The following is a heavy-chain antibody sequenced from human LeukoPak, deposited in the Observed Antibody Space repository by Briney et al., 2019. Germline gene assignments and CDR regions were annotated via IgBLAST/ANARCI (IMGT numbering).Heavy chain of an antibody. CDR2: INRDGSEK. CDR3: ARVYVYSSGWYRNDY. J-gene: IGHJ4*02. V-gene: IGHV3-7*01. CDR1: RFTFTSYW. Sequence: PGGSLRLSCAASRFTFTSYWMSWVRQAPGKGLEWVANINRDGSEKYYVDSVKGRFTISRDNAKNSLYLRMNGLRGEDTAVYYCARVYVYSSGWYRNDYWGQGTLVTVSS. D-gene: IGHD6-19*01.